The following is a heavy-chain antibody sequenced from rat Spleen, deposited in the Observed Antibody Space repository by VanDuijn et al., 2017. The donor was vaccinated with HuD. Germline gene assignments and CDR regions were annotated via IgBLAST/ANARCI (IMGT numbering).Heavy chain of an antibody. CDR2: IRSSGGST. CDR1: GFTFSHYD. Sequence: EVQLVESGGGLVQPGRSLKLSCAASGFTFSHYDMAWVRQAPAKGLEWVASIRSSGGSTYYRDSVKGRFTVSRDNAKNTQYLQMDSLRSEDTATYYCARHNYDYWYFDFWGPGTMVTVSS. J-gene: IGHJ1*01. CDR3: ARHNYDYWYFDF. V-gene: IGHV5S13*01. D-gene: IGHD1-11*01.